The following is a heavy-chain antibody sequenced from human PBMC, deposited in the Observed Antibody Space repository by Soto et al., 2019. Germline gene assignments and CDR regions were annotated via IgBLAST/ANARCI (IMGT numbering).Heavy chain of an antibody. CDR2: VSNTGRT. V-gene: IGHV4-59*13. J-gene: IGHJ4*02. D-gene: IGHD3-16*02. CDR1: GDSINTFY. Sequence: SETLSLTCSVSGDSINTFYWSWIGLPPEKGLKWIGYVSNTGRTQYNPSLRSRVTISVDTSNSQVSLRLSSVTAADTAVYYCARVIRRLHLGDLSLGFFDYWGQGTLVPVS. CDR3: ARVIRRLHLGDLSLGFFDY.